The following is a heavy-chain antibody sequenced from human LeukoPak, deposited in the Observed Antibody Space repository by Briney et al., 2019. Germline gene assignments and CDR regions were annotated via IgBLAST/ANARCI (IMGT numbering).Heavy chain of an antibody. J-gene: IGHJ3*02. CDR3: ARLGDKVRGVIIGAFDI. Sequence: ASETLSLTCTVSGYSISSGYYWGWIRQPPGKGLEWIGSIYHSGSTYYNPSLKSRVTISVDTSKNQFSLKLSSVTAADTAVYYCARLGDKVRGVIIGAFDIWGQGTMVTVSS. CDR2: IYHSGST. CDR1: GYSISSGYY. V-gene: IGHV4-38-2*02. D-gene: IGHD3-10*01.